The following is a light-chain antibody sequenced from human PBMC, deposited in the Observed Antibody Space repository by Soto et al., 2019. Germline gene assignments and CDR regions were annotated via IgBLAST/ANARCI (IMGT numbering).Light chain of an antibody. CDR1: QNIRSN. CDR3: QQYYNWLT. Sequence: EIVMTQSPAPLSVSPGERATLSCRASQNIRSNLAWYQQKPGQSPRLLIYGASTRATGIPARFSGSGSGTEFTLTISSLQSEDFAVYYCQQYYNWLTFGGGTEVEIK. J-gene: IGKJ4*01. CDR2: GAS. V-gene: IGKV3-15*01.